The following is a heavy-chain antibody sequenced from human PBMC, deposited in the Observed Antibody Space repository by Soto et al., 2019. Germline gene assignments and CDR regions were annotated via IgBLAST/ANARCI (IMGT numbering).Heavy chain of an antibody. CDR2: ISGSGGST. D-gene: IGHD2-15*01. CDR3: AKTSPARVPMLVASKDFDY. J-gene: IGHJ4*02. Sequence: GGSLRLSCAASGFTFSSYAMSWVRQAPGKGLEWVSAISGSGGSTDYADSVKGRFTISRDNSKNTLYLQMNSLRAEDTAVYYCAKTSPARVPMLVASKDFDYWGRGTLVTVSS. CDR1: GFTFSSYA. V-gene: IGHV3-23*01.